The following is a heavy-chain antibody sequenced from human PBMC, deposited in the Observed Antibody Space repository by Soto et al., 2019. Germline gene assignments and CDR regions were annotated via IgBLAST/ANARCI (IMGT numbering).Heavy chain of an antibody. CDR1: GGSISSSSYY. V-gene: IGHV4-39*01. CDR2: IYYSGST. Sequence: PSETLSLTCTVSGGSISSSSYYWGWIRQPPGKGLEWIGSIYYSGSTYYNPSLKSRVTISVDTSKNQFSLKLSSVTAADTAVYYCASTFDYDILTGYPIYYFDYWGQGTLVTVS. J-gene: IGHJ4*02. D-gene: IGHD3-9*01. CDR3: ASTFDYDILTGYPIYYFDY.